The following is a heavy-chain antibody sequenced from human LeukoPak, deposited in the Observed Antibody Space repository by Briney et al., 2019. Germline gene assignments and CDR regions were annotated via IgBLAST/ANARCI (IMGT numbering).Heavy chain of an antibody. Sequence: GGSLRLSCAASGFTFSSYEMNWVRQAPGKGVEWVSFVGASGTTIYYADSVKGRFTISRNNAKHSLYLQMNNLRAEDTAIYYCARLSDALDYWGQGTLVTVSS. CDR3: ARLSDALDY. D-gene: IGHD2-21*02. V-gene: IGHV3-48*03. CDR2: VGASGTTI. J-gene: IGHJ4*02. CDR1: GFTFSSYE.